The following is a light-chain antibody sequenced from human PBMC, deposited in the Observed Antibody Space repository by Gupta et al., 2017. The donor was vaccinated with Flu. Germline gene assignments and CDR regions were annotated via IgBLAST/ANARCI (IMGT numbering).Light chain of an antibody. CDR2: SDD. CDR1: SSNIGSHT. J-gene: IGLJ2*01. CDR3: AAWHDSLNGPV. Sequence: QSVLTQPPSASGTPGHRVSISCSGSSSNIGSHTVNWYQQLPGTAPKLLIYSDDQRPSGVPDRFSGSKSGTSASLAISGLQSEDEADYYCAAWHDSLNGPVFGGGTKLTVL. V-gene: IGLV1-44*01.